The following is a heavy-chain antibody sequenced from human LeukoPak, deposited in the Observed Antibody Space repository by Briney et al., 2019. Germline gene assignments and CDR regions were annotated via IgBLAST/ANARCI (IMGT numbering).Heavy chain of an antibody. CDR3: ARDLLRIAARDYYYYGMDV. V-gene: IGHV1-18*01. J-gene: IGHJ6*02. CDR2: ISAYNGNT. D-gene: IGHD6-6*01. CDR1: GYTFTSYG. Sequence: ASVKVSCKASGYTFTSYGISWVRQAPGQGLEWMGWISAYNGNTNYAQKLQGRVTMTTDTSTSTAYMELRSLRSDDTAVYYCARDLLRIAARDYYYYGMDVWGQGTTVTVSS.